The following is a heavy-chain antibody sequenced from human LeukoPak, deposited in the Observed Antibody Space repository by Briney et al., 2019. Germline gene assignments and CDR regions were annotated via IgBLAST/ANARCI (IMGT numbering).Heavy chain of an antibody. CDR2: IWYDGSNK. CDR3: ARERSSLGDFDY. J-gene: IGHJ4*02. CDR1: GFTFSSYG. Sequence: GGSLRLSCAASGFTFSSYGMHWVRQAPGKGLKWVAVIWYDGSNKYYADSVKGRFTISRDNSKKTLYLQMNSLRAEDTAVYYCARERSSLGDFDYWGQGTLFTVSS. V-gene: IGHV3-33*01. D-gene: IGHD6-13*01.